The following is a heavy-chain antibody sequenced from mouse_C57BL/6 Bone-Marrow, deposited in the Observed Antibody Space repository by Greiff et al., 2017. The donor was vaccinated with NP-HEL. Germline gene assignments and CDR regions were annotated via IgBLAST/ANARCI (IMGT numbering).Heavy chain of an antibody. J-gene: IGHJ4*01. CDR3: ARPTPAMDY. Sequence: EVKLVESGGGLVQPGGSLKLSCAASGFTFSDYGMAWVRQAPRKGPAWVAFISNLAYSIYYADTVTGRFTISRENAKNTLYLEMSSLRSEDTAMYYCARPTPAMDYWGQGTSVTVSS. V-gene: IGHV5-15*01. CDR2: ISNLAYSI. CDR1: GFTFSDYG.